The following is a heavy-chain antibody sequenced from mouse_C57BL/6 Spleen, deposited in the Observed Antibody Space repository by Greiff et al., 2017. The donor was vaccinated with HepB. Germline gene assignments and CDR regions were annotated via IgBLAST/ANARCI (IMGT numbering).Heavy chain of an antibody. V-gene: IGHV3-6*01. CDR3: AKESLYYGSSEFAY. CDR2: ISYDGSN. D-gene: IGHD1-1*01. CDR1: GYSITSGYY. Sequence: EVKLLESGPGLVKPSQSLSLTCSVTGYSITSGYYWNWIRQFPGNKLEWMGYISYDGSNNYNPSLKNRISITRDTSKNQFFLKLNSVTTEDTATYYCAKESLYYGSSEFAYWGQGTLVTVSA. J-gene: IGHJ3*01.